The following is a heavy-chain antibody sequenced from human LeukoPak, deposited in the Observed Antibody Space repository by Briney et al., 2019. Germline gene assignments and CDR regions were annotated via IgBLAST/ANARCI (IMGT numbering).Heavy chain of an antibody. Sequence: PGGSLRLSCSASEFSVNDYYMSWIRQAPGKGLEWISDIGGSDSIVAYGGSVRGRFTISRDFASNSVYLQMDSLRDEATAVYFCAREMVAGTFDLWGQGILVTVSS. J-gene: IGHJ4*02. CDR2: IGGSDSIV. CDR3: AREMVAGTFDL. V-gene: IGHV3-11*01. D-gene: IGHD6-19*01. CDR1: EFSVNDYY.